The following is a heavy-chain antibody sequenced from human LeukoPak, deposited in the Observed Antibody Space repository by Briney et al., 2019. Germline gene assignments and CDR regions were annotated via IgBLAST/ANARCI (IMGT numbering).Heavy chain of an antibody. CDR2: INANSGGT. Sequence: ASVKVSCKASGYTFTDYFMHWVRQAPGQGLEWMGWINANSGGTNYAQNFQGRVTMTRDTSISTVYMKLNRLRSDDTAVYYCARFRGSSNFDYWGQGTLVTVSS. CDR3: ARFRGSSNFDY. J-gene: IGHJ4*02. V-gene: IGHV1-2*02. D-gene: IGHD2-2*01. CDR1: GYTFTDYF.